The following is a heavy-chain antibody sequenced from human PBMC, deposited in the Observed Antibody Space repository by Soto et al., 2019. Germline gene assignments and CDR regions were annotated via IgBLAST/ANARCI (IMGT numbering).Heavy chain of an antibody. J-gene: IGHJ4*02. Sequence: EVELLESGGGLVQPGGSLRLSCVASGFTFSTYAMSWVRQAPGKGLEWVSGISGGGGTTHYAESVKGRFIISRDNSKSTVYLQMNSLRADDTAVYYCAKEGGSIGGWFGRKFDSWGQGTQVTVSS. CDR3: AKEGGSIGGWFGRKFDS. CDR1: GFTFSTYA. D-gene: IGHD3-16*01. V-gene: IGHV3-23*01. CDR2: ISGGGGTT.